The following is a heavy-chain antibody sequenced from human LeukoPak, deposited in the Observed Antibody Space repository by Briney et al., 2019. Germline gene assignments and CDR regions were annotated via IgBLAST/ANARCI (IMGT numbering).Heavy chain of an antibody. J-gene: IGHJ4*02. CDR3: AKDPIYDILTGYHDY. D-gene: IGHD3-9*01. CDR2: ISGSGGST. CDR1: GFTFSSYA. Sequence: GGSLRLSCAASGFTFSSYAMSWVRQAPGKGMVWVSAISGSGGSTYYADSVKGRFTISRDNSKNTLYLQMNSLRAEDTAVYYCAKDPIYDILTGYHDYWGQGTLVTVSS. V-gene: IGHV3-23*01.